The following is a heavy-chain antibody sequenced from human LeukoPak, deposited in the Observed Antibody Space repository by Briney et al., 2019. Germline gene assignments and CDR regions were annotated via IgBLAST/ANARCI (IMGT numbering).Heavy chain of an antibody. CDR3: VRWYGDSYNYYMDV. CDR2: INPNSGGT. D-gene: IGHD6-13*01. V-gene: IGHV1-2*02. J-gene: IGHJ6*03. Sequence: GASVKVSCKALGYIFTDYYMHWVRQAPGQGLEWMGWINPNSGGTNYAQKFQGRVTMTRDTSITTAYMELSRLRLDDTAVYYCVRWYGDSYNYYMDVWGKGTTVTISS. CDR1: GYIFTDYY.